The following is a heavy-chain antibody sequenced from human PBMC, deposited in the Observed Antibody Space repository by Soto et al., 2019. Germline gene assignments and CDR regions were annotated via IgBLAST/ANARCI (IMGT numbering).Heavy chain of an antibody. J-gene: IGHJ5*02. V-gene: IGHV4-30-4*01. CDR1: GGSISSGAYY. CDR3: ARVGYCSGDTCYLAWFDP. Sequence: QVQLQESGPGPVKPSQTLSLSCSVSGGSISSGAYYWSWIRQPPGKGLEWIGYIYSTGSTYYNPSLKRLFTISVDTSKNQFSLNLSSVTAADTAVYYCARVGYCSGDTCYLAWFDPWGRGTQVTASS. D-gene: IGHD2-15*01. CDR2: IYSTGST.